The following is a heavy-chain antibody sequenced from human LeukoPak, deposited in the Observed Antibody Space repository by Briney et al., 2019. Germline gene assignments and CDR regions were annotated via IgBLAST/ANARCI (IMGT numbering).Heavy chain of an antibody. CDR3: AKDILDRVTIDY. CDR2: IRYDGNNK. J-gene: IGHJ4*02. CDR1: GFTFSRYT. V-gene: IGHV3-30*02. Sequence: PGGSLRLSCAASGFTFSRYTMNWVRQAPGKGLEWVACIRYDGNNKYYADSVKGRFTISRDNSKNTLYLQMNSLRTEDTAVYYCAKDILDRVTIDYWGQGTLVTVSS. D-gene: IGHD4-11*01.